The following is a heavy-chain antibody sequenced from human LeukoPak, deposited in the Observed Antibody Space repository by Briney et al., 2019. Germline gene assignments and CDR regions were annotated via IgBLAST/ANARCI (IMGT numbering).Heavy chain of an antibody. CDR1: GGSISSYY. D-gene: IGHD3-9*01. CDR3: ARDLNPILTGYYDYYYYYMDV. Sequence: SETLSLTCTVSGGSISSYYWSWIRQPPGKGLEWIGYIYYSGSTNYNPSLKSRVTMSVDTSKNQFSLKLSSVTAADTAVYYCARDLNPILTGYYDYYYYYMDVWGKGTTVTVSS. V-gene: IGHV4-59*12. CDR2: IYYSGST. J-gene: IGHJ6*03.